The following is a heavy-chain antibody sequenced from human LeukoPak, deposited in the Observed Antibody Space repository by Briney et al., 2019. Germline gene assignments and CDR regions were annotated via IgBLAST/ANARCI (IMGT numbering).Heavy chain of an antibody. D-gene: IGHD6-13*01. V-gene: IGHV3-48*03. CDR2: ISSGSTI. CDR3: ARERIAAAYYFDY. Sequence: GGSLRLSCAASGFTFSSYEMNWVRQAPGKGLEWVSYISSGSTIYYADSVKGRFTISRDNAKNSLYLQMNSLRAEDTAVYYCARERIAAAYYFDYWGQGTLVTVSS. J-gene: IGHJ4*02. CDR1: GFTFSSYE.